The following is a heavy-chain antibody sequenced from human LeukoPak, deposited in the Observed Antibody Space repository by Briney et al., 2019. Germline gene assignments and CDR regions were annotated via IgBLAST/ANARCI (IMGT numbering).Heavy chain of an antibody. Sequence: GGSLRLSCAASGFTVSSNYIRWVPPAPGEGLEWVSVIYSGGRTYYADSVTGRFTISRDNSTNTLYLQMNSLRAQETALYYCASGGSSWPLPCDDWGQGTLVTVSS. V-gene: IGHV3-66*01. CDR2: IYSGGRT. J-gene: IGHJ4*02. D-gene: IGHD6-13*01. CDR1: GFTVSSNY. CDR3: ASGGSSWPLPCDD.